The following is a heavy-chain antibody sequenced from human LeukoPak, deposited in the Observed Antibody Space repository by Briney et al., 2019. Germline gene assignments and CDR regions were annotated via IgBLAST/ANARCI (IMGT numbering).Heavy chain of an antibody. CDR2: ISAYNGNT. V-gene: IGHV1-18*01. J-gene: IGHJ4*02. Sequence: ASVTVSCTASGYTFTSYGISWVRQAPGQGLEWMGWISAYNGNTNYAQKLQGRVTMTTDTSTSTAYMELRSLRSDDTAVYYCARAYSYYYDSSGYYIDWGQGTLVTVSS. D-gene: IGHD3-22*01. CDR3: ARAYSYYYDSSGYYID. CDR1: GYTFTSYG.